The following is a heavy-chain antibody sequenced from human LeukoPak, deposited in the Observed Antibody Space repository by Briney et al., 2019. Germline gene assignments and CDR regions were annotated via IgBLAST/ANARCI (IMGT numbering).Heavy chain of an antibody. CDR2: ISWNSGSI. CDR1: GFTFDDYA. V-gene: IGHV3-9*01. J-gene: IGHJ4*02. D-gene: IGHD2-21*02. CDR3: ARALVVTATRTGPPRY. Sequence: PGRSLRLSCAASGFTFDDYAMHWVRQAPGKGLEWVSGISWNSGSIGYADSVKGRFTISRDNAKNSLYLQMNSLRAEDTAVYYCARALVVTATRTGPPRYWGQGTLVTVSS.